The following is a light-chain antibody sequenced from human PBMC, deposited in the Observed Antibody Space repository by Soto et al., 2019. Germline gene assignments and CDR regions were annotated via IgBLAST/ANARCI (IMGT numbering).Light chain of an antibody. J-gene: IGKJ4*01. CDR2: DAS. Sequence: EIVLTQSPATLSLSPGERATLSCRASQSVSSYLAGYQQKPGQAPRLLISDASNRATGIPARFSGSGSGTDFTLTVSSLEPEDFAVDYCQQRRDWPLTFGGGTKVEI. CDR3: QQRRDWPLT. V-gene: IGKV3-11*01. CDR1: QSVSSY.